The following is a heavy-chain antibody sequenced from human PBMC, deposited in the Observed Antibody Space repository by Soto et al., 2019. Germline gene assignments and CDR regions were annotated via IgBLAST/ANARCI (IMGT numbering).Heavy chain of an antibody. CDR3: AKDLGSGKPYYYYAMDV. CDR2: ISYDGSNK. J-gene: IGHJ6*02. Sequence: QVQLVESGGGVVQPGTSLRLSCAASGFIFSKYGMHWVRQAPGKGLEWVAVISYDGSNKYYAESVKGRFIISRDKSENTLYLQMNSLRAEDTALYYCAKDLGSGKPYYYYAMDVWGQGNTVTVSS. V-gene: IGHV3-30*18. D-gene: IGHD3-10*01. CDR1: GFIFSKYG.